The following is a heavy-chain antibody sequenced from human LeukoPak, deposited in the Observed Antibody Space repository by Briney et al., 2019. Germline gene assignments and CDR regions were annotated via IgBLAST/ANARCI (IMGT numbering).Heavy chain of an antibody. V-gene: IGHV3-30*04. J-gene: IGHJ4*02. CDR1: GFTFSSYA. D-gene: IGHD5-18*01. Sequence: PGGSLRLSCAASGFTFSSYAMHWVRQAPGKGLEWVAVISYDGSNKYYADSVKGRFTTSRDNSKNTLYLQMNSLRAEDTAVYYCARDSAMAYWGQGTLVTVSS. CDR3: ARDSAMAY. CDR2: ISYDGSNK.